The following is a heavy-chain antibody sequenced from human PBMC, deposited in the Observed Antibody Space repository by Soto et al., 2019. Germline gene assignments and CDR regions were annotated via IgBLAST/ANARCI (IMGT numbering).Heavy chain of an antibody. CDR2: INAGNGNT. CDR1: GYTFTSYA. D-gene: IGHD3-3*01. V-gene: IGHV1-3*01. CDR3: ARGPRITIFGVVNNNWFDP. J-gene: IGHJ5*02. Sequence: ASVKVSCKASGYTFTSYAMHWVRQAPGQRLEWMGWINAGNGNTKYSQKFQGRVTITRDTSASTAYMELSSLRSEDTAVYYCARGPRITIFGVVNNNWFDPWGQGTLVTVS.